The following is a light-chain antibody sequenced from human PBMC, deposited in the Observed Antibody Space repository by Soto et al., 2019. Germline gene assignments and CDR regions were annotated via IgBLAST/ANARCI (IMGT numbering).Light chain of an antibody. CDR2: TNN. V-gene: IGLV1-44*01. CDR3: ATWDDSLSAWV. CDR1: SSNIGNNA. Sequence: QPVLTQPPSASGTPGQRVTFSCSGSSSNIGNNAVNWYQQLPGTAPKLLIYTNNQRPSGVPDRFSGSKSGTSASLAIRGLQSEDEADYYCATWDDSLSAWVFGGGTKLTVL. J-gene: IGLJ3*02.